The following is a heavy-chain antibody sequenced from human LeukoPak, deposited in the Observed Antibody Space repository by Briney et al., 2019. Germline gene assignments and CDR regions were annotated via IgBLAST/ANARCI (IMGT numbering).Heavy chain of an antibody. V-gene: IGHV3-74*01. CDR2: INSDGSST. CDR3: ARGRSSGWSDAFDI. Sequence: GGSLRLSCAASGFTFSSYWMHWVRQAPGKGLVWVSRINSDGSSTSYADSVKGRFTISRDNAKNTLYLQMNSLRAEDTAVYYCARGRSSGWSDAFDIWGQGTMVTASS. CDR1: GFTFSSYW. J-gene: IGHJ3*02. D-gene: IGHD6-19*01.